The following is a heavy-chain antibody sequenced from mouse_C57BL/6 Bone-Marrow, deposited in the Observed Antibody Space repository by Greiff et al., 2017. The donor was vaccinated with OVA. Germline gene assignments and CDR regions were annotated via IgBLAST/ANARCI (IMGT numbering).Heavy chain of an antibody. CDR1: GYTFTSYG. CDR3: ARHSSGSWFAY. Sequence: VQLQQSGAELARPGASVKLSCKASGYTFTSYGISWVKQRTGQGLEWIGEIYPRSGNTYYNEKLKGKSTLTADKSSSTAYMELRSLTSEDSAVYFCARHSSGSWFAYWGQGTLVTVSA. V-gene: IGHV1-81*01. CDR2: IYPRSGNT. J-gene: IGHJ3*01. D-gene: IGHD3-2*02.